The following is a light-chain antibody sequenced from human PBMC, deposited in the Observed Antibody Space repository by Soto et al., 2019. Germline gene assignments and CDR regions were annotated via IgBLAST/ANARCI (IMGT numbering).Light chain of an antibody. CDR3: QQGDSFPIT. CDR1: QSISSW. Sequence: DLQMTQSPSSVSASVGDTVTITCRASQSISSWLAWYQQKPGTVPKLLIYAASSLQSGVPSRFSGSGAGTEFTLTINSLQPEDFGTYYCQQGDSFPITFGQGTRLEIK. CDR2: AAS. V-gene: IGKV1-12*01. J-gene: IGKJ5*01.